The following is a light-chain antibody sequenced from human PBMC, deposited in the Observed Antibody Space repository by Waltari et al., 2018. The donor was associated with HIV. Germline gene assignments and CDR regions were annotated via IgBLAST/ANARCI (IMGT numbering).Light chain of an antibody. V-gene: IGLV1-40*01. Sequence: QSVLTQQPSVSGAPGQSVPISSTGGNSTLGADHGVHWYRQLPGTAPKLPIYDNNNRPSGVPDRFSGSKSGTSASRAITGLQAEDEADYYCQSYDSGLGGVFGGGTKLIVL. CDR2: DNN. CDR1: NSTLGADHG. CDR3: QSYDSGLGGV. J-gene: IGLJ2*01.